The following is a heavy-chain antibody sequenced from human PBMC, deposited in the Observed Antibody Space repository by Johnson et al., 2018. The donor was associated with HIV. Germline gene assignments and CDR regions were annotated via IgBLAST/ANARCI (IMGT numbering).Heavy chain of an antibody. Sequence: VQLVESGGGVVQPGRSLRLSCAASGFTFSSYGMHWVRQAPGKGLEWVAFIRYDGSNKYYADSVKGRFTISRDNSKNTLYLQMTSLRAEDTAVYYCAKSTWELRHLDAFDIWGQGTMVTVSS. D-gene: IGHD1-26*01. CDR3: AKSTWELRHLDAFDI. CDR1: GFTFSSYG. V-gene: IGHV3-30*02. J-gene: IGHJ3*02. CDR2: IRYDGSNK.